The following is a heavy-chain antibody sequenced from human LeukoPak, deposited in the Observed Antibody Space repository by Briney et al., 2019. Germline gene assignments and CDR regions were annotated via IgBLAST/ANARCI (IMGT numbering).Heavy chain of an antibody. CDR2: ISDNGGGT. CDR1: GFIFRNYA. V-gene: IGHV3-23*01. D-gene: IGHD4/OR15-4a*01. Sequence: GGSLRLSCVASGFIFRNYAMSWVRQAPGEGLEWVSGISDNGGGTYYADSVKGRFTISRDNSKNMLYLQMISLRAEDTAVYYCAKESGALGAPLYDYWGQGILVTGSS. J-gene: IGHJ4*02. CDR3: AKESGALGAPLYDY.